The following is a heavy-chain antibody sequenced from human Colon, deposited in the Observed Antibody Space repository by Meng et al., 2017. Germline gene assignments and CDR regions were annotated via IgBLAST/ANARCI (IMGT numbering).Heavy chain of an antibody. Sequence: GASLKISCTGSGYSFTSYWDAWVRQMPGKVLEWMWIINPGDSATKYSPYFQGQVPFSADRSISTVYLQWSSLKASDSAMYYCARRADTVVDWGQGTLVTVSS. CDR3: ARRADTVVD. CDR1: GYSFTSYW. CDR2: INPGDSAT. J-gene: IGHJ4*02. V-gene: IGHV5-51*01. D-gene: IGHD2-21*01.